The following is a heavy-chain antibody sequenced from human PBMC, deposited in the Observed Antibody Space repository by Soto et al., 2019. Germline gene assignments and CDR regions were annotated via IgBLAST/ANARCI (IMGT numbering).Heavy chain of an antibody. V-gene: IGHV3-15*01. CDR1: GFTFSNAW. CDR3: TTDDPINRN. CDR2: IKSKTDGGTT. Sequence: EVQLVESGGGLVNPGGSLRLSCAASGFTFSNAWMSLVRQAPGKGLEWVGLIKSKTDGGTTDYAAPVKGRFTISRDDSKNMVFLQMNSLKIEDTAVYYCTTDDPINRNWGQGTLVTVSS. J-gene: IGHJ4*02.